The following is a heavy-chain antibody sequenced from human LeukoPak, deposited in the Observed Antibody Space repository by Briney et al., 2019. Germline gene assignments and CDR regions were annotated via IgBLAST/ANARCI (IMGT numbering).Heavy chain of an antibody. Sequence: ASVKVSCKASGYAFTDYYIHWVRQAPGQGLEWVGWINPNSGGTIYAQKFQGRVTMTRDTSISTLYMELSRLRSDDTAVYYCARSTGTPFGFSDYWGPGTLVTVSS. CDR1: GYAFTDYY. J-gene: IGHJ4*02. V-gene: IGHV1-2*02. D-gene: IGHD3-16*01. CDR2: INPNSGGT. CDR3: ARSTGTPFGFSDY.